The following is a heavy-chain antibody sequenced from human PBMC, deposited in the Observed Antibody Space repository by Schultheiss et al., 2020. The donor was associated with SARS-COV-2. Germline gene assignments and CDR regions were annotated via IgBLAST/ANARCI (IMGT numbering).Heavy chain of an antibody. Sequence: SETLSLTCAVYGGSFSGYYWSWIRQPPGKGLEWIGEINHSGSTNYNPSLKSRVTMSVDTSKNQFSLKLSSVTAADTAVYYCARDSELAVAGSWFDPWGQGTLVTVSS. J-gene: IGHJ5*02. CDR1: GGSFSGYY. CDR3: ARDSELAVAGSWFDP. D-gene: IGHD6-19*01. CDR2: INHSGST. V-gene: IGHV4-34*01.